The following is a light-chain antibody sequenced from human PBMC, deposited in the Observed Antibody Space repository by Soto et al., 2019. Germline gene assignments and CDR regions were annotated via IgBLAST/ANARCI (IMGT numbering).Light chain of an antibody. Sequence: QSALTQPASVSGSPGQSITISCTGTTNDIGGYNYVSWYRQNPGKAPKLMIYEVSNRPSGVSNRFSGSKSGNTASLSISGLQVGDEADYYCSSYTSTSALFVFGTGTKLTVL. CDR3: SSYTSTSALFV. CDR1: TNDIGGYNY. V-gene: IGLV2-14*01. J-gene: IGLJ1*01. CDR2: EVS.